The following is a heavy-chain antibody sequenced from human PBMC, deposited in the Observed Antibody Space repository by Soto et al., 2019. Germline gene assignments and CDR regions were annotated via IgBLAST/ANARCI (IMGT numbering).Heavy chain of an antibody. J-gene: IGHJ4*02. CDR2: IKRDGSEV. Sequence: EVQLVESGGGLVQPGGSLRLSCAASGFTFSGYWMSWVRQAPGKGPEWVANIKRDGSEVYYVDSVKGRFTISRVNAKDSLYLQMNSLRAEDTAIYYCARAPYCTGGSCSSRVPDYWGQGTLVTVSS. CDR3: ARAPYCTGGSCSSRVPDY. CDR1: GFTFSGYW. D-gene: IGHD2-15*01. V-gene: IGHV3-7*03.